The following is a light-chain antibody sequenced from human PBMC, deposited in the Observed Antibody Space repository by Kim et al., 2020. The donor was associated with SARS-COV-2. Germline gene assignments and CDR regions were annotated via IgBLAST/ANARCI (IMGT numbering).Light chain of an antibody. V-gene: IGKV1-8*01. CDR1: QGISSY. CDR3: QQYYTYPRT. CDR2: AAS. J-gene: IGKJ1*01. Sequence: AIRVTQSPSSLSASTGDRITITCRASQGISSYLAWYQQKPGRAPKLLIYAASTLQSGVPSRFSGSGSGTDFTLTLGYLQSEDVATYYGQQYYTYPRTFGQGTKVDIK.